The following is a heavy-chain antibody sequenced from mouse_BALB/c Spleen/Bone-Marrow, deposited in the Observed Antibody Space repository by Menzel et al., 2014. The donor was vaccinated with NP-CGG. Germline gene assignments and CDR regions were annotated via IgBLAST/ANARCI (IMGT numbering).Heavy chain of an antibody. V-gene: IGHV5-6-4*01. CDR3: TRDPGRGRYFDV. D-gene: IGHD3-3*01. Sequence: VKVVESGGGLVKPGGSLKLSCAASGFTFSSYTMSWVRQTPEKRLEWVATISSGGSYTYYPDSVKGRFTISRDNAKNTLYLQMSSLKSEDTAMYYCTRDPGRGRYFDVWGAGTTVTVSS. CDR2: ISSGGSYT. CDR1: GFTFSSYT. J-gene: IGHJ1*01.